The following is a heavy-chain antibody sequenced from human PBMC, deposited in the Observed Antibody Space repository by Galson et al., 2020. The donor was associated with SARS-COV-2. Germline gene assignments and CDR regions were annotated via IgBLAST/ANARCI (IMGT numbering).Heavy chain of an antibody. J-gene: IGHJ4*02. CDR3: ARLEGSGGAVLNY. D-gene: IGHD3-3*01. CDR2: IFPGDSDS. V-gene: IGHV5-51*01. Sequence: GESLKISCRGSGYTFTSNWIAWVRQMPGKCLEWMGVIFPGDSDSRYSPSFQGQVTFSADKSINTAYLQWSSLKASDTAMYYCARLEGSGGAVLNYWGQGTLVTVSS. CDR1: GYTFTSNW.